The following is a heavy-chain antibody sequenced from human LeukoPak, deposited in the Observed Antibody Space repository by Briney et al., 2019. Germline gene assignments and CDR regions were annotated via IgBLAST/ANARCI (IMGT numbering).Heavy chain of an antibody. Sequence: PGGSLRLSCVASGFTFSDYSLNWVRQAPGKGLEWVSYISSSGSTIYYADSVKGRFTISRDNAKNSLYLQMNSLRAEDTAVYYCARVEDYDILTGFDYWGQGTLVTVSS. D-gene: IGHD3-9*01. CDR3: ARVEDYDILTGFDY. V-gene: IGHV3-48*04. CDR1: GFTFSDYS. CDR2: ISSSGSTI. J-gene: IGHJ4*02.